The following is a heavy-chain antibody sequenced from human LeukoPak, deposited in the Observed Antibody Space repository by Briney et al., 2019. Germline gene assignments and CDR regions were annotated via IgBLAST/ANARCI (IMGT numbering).Heavy chain of an antibody. CDR1: GFTFDDYA. D-gene: IGHD1-26*01. J-gene: IGHJ4*02. CDR2: ISWNSGSI. Sequence: GRSLRLSCAPSGFTFDDYAMHWVRQAPGKGLEWVSGISWNSGSIGYADSVKGRVTISRDNAKNSLYLQMNSLRAEDTALYYCAKDMAKVGATNFDYWGQGTLVTVSS. CDR3: AKDMAKVGATNFDY. V-gene: IGHV3-9*01.